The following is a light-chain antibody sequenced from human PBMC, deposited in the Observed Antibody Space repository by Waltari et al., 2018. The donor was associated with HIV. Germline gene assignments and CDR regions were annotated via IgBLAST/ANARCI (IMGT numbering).Light chain of an antibody. CDR2: YSN. CDR3: GTWDSSLSAWV. V-gene: IGLV1-51*01. CDR1: NTPLPHNY. Sequence: SALTHLPSFTAAPSKKVTTLSYARNTPLPHNYKPRYKQHQDPTQHQYHTRPATAPKLLMYYSNKRPSGIPDRFSGSKSCTSGTLAITGLQTGYEADYYCGTWDSSLSAWVFGGGTKLTVL. J-gene: IGLJ3*02.